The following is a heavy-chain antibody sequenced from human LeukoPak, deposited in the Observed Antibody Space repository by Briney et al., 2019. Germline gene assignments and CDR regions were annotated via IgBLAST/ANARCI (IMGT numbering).Heavy chain of an antibody. CDR1: YY. Sequence: YYXXWIRQPPXXGLEWIGEINHSGSTNYNPSLKSRVTISVDTSKNQFSLKLSSVTAADTAVYYCARDLNYYDSSGYYEYPAFDIWGQGTMVTVSS. CDR3: ARDLNYYDSSGYYEYPAFDI. D-gene: IGHD3-22*01. CDR2: INHSGST. V-gene: IGHV4-34*01. J-gene: IGHJ3*02.